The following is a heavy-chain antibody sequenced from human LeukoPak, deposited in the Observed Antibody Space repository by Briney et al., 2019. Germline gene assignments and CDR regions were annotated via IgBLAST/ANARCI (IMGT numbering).Heavy chain of an antibody. Sequence: SETLSLSCTVPGGSISSHYWNWIRQPPGKGLEWVGYIYYSGSTNYNTSLKSRVTISVDTSKNQFSLKLSSVTAADTAVYYCARETTVVTPGRSDVFDIWGQGTMVTVSS. D-gene: IGHD4-23*01. V-gene: IGHV4-59*11. J-gene: IGHJ3*02. CDR1: GGSISSHY. CDR2: IYYSGST. CDR3: ARETTVVTPGRSDVFDI.